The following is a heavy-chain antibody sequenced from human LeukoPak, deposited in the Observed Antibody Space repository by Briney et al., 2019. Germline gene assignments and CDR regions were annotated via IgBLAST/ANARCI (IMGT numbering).Heavy chain of an antibody. D-gene: IGHD3-10*01. CDR1: GYTFTSYD. CDR2: INPNSGGT. CDR3: ARSGFGEFSYYYYYYMDV. Sequence: GASVKVSCKASGYTFTSYDINWVRQAPGQGLEWMGWINPNSGGTNYAQKFQGRVTMTRDTSISTAYMELSRLRSDDTAVYYCARSGFGEFSYYYYYYMDVWGKGTTVTISS. J-gene: IGHJ6*03. V-gene: IGHV1-2*02.